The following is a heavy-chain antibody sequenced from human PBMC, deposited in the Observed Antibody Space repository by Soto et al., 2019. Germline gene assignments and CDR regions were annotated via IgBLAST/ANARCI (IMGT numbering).Heavy chain of an antibody. CDR1: GDSVSSNSGA. J-gene: IGHJ6*02. CDR3: VRQHSTSSEYYGLDV. D-gene: IGHD6-6*01. CDR2: TYYRSKWNT. V-gene: IGHV6-1*01. Sequence: PSQTLSLTCAISGDSVSSNSGAWNWIRQSPSRGPEWLGRTYYRSKWNTDYEASVKSRISINPDTSKNQFSLQIDSVTFEDTAVYYCVRQHSTSSEYYGLDVWGRGTAVTVS.